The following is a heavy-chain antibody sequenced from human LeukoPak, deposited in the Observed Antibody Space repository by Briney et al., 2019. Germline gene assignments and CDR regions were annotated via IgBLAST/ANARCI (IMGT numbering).Heavy chain of an antibody. CDR1: GFTFSSYA. J-gene: IGHJ4*02. Sequence: GGSLRLSCAASGFTFSSYAMHWVRQAPGKGLEYVSAISSNGGSTYYANSVKGRFTISRDNSKNTLYLQMGSLRAEDMAVYYCARDQAVAVAGIGGYWGQGTLVTVSS. CDR3: ARDQAVAVAGIGGY. D-gene: IGHD6-19*01. CDR2: ISSNGGST. V-gene: IGHV3-64*01.